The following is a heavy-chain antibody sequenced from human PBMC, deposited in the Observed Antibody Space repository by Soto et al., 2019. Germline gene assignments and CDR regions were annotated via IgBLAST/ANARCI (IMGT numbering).Heavy chain of an antibody. CDR3: ARDNWGSLDY. CDR1: GDSVSSRNYQ. V-gene: IGHV4-61*01. Sequence: QVQLQESGPGLVKPSETLSLTCSVSGDSVSSRNYQWSWIRQPPGKGLEWIGYFSYSVTTNYNPSLKSRVTLSVDTSKNRFSLRLSSVTAADTAVYYCARDNWGSLDYWGQGALVTVSS. CDR2: FSYSVTT. D-gene: IGHD7-27*01. J-gene: IGHJ4*02.